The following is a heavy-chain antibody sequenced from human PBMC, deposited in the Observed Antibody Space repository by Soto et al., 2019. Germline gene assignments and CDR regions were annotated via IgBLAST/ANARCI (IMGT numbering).Heavy chain of an antibody. V-gene: IGHV3-30-3*01. Sequence: PGGSLRLSCAASGFTFSSYAMHWVRQAPGKGLEWVAVISYDGSNKYYADSVKGRFTISRDNSKNTLYLQMNSLRAEDTAVYYCARDSKIAAAAPGPDWGQGTLVTVSS. CDR1: GFTFSSYA. J-gene: IGHJ4*02. D-gene: IGHD6-13*01. CDR2: ISYDGSNK. CDR3: ARDSKIAAAAPGPD.